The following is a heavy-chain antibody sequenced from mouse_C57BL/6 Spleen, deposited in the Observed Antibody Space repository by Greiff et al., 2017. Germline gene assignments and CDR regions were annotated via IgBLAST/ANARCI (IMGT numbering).Heavy chain of an antibody. D-gene: IGHD2-12*01. V-gene: IGHV1-69*01. J-gene: IGHJ2*01. CDR1: GYTFTSYW. CDR3: ARAYSNDGYD. CDR2: IDPSDSYT. Sequence: VQLQQPGAELVMPGASVKLSCKASGYTFTSYWMHWVKQRPGQGLEWIGEIDPSDSYTNYTQKFKGKSTLTVDKSSSTAYMQLSSLTSEDSAVYYCARAYSNDGYDWGKGTTLTAAS.